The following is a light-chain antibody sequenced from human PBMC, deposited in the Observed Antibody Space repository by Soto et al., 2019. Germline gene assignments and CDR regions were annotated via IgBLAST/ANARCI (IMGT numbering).Light chain of an antibody. CDR3: CSYTSSSTLL. Sequence: QSALTQPASVSGSPGQSTTISCTGTSSDVGGYNYVSWYQQHPGKAPKLMIYDVSNRPAGVSNRFSGSKSGNTASLTISGLQAEDEADYYCCSYTSSSTLLFGGGTKLTVL. CDR2: DVS. V-gene: IGLV2-14*01. J-gene: IGLJ2*01. CDR1: SSDVGGYNY.